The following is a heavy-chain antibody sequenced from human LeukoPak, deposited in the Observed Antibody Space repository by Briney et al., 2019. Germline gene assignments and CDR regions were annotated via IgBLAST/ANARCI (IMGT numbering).Heavy chain of an antibody. Sequence: ASVKVSCKAAGYIVTNYYLHWVRQAPGQGPEWMGIINPGGGSTSYAQKFQGRVTMTRDTSTSTVYMELSSLRSEDTAVYYCTRADFGGNSDYYYYGMDVWGQGTTVTVSS. J-gene: IGHJ6*02. V-gene: IGHV1-46*01. D-gene: IGHD4-23*01. CDR1: GYIVTNYY. CDR3: TRADFGGNSDYYYYGMDV. CDR2: INPGGGST.